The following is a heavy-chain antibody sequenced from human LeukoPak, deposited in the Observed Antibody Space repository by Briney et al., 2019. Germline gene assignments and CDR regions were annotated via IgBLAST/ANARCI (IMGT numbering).Heavy chain of an antibody. CDR1: GYTFTGYY. V-gene: IGHV1-2*02. CDR3: ARDRRPVWFGELFHYFDY. D-gene: IGHD3-10*01. Sequence: ASVKVSCKASGYTFTGYYMHWVRQAPGQGLECMGWINPNSGGTNYAQKFQGRVTMTRDTSISTAYMELSRLRSDDTAVYYCARDRRPVWFGELFHYFDYWGQGTLVTVSS. J-gene: IGHJ4*02. CDR2: INPNSGGT.